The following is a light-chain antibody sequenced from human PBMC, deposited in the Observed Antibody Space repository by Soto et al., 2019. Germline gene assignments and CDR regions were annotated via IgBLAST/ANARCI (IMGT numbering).Light chain of an antibody. CDR1: QTISSN. CDR2: GAS. J-gene: IGKJ2*01. CDR3: QQYHNWPPQYT. Sequence: EIVMTQSPATLSVSPGERATLSCRASQTISSNLAWYQQKPGQSPRLLIHGASTRATGVPARFSGSGHGTDFTLTISSLQSEDFAVYYCQQYHNWPPQYTFGQGTKLQIK. V-gene: IGKV3-15*01.